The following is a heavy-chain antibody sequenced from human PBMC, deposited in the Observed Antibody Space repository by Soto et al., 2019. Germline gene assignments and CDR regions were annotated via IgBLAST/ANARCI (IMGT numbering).Heavy chain of an antibody. CDR1: GSGYIFTSYY. CDR3: ARWIDIGHNYDSYGMDV. V-gene: IGHV1-46*01. J-gene: IGHJ6*01. D-gene: IGHD2-21*01. CDR2: INPSAGRT. Sequence: QVQLVQSGAEVKKPGASVKVSCKASGSGYIFTSYYVHCVRQAPGQGLEWMGVINPSAGRTTYAQNFRGRVIMTTVSSTRTVYVVLSSLRSEDTVVYYCARWIDIGHNYDSYGMDVWGQGTTVTVSS.